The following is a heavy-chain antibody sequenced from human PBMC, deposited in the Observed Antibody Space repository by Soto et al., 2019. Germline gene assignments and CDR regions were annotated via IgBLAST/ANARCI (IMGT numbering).Heavy chain of an antibody. V-gene: IGHV3-48*01. Sequence: EVQLVESGGGLVQPGGSLRLSCAASGFTFSSYSMNWVRQAPGKGLEWVSYISSSSSTIYYADSVKGRFTISRDNAKNSLYLQMNSLRAEDTAVYYCESQPASYYYMDVWGKGTTVTVSS. J-gene: IGHJ6*03. CDR3: ESQPASYYYMDV. CDR1: GFTFSSYS. CDR2: ISSSSSTI. D-gene: IGHD2-2*01.